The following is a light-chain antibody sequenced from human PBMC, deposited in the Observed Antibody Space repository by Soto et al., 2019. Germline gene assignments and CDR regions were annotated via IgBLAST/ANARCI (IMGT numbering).Light chain of an antibody. CDR1: CSDVGYYDY. J-gene: IGLJ1*01. CDR2: EVS. Sequence: QSVLTQPASVSGSPGQSITISCTGTCSDVGYYDYVSWYQQHPGKAPKLLIYEVSNRPSGVSDRFSGSKSGNTASLTISGLQAEDEADYFCNSYTTTATRVFGTGTKVTVL. V-gene: IGLV2-14*01. CDR3: NSYTTTATRV.